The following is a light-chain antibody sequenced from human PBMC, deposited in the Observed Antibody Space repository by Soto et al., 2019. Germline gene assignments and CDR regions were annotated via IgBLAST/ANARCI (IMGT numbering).Light chain of an antibody. CDR1: QSVLYSADGNNY. J-gene: IGKJ1*01. V-gene: IGKV4-1*01. CDR3: LQYYSTPWT. CDR2: WAS. Sequence: DIVLSQSPDSLAVSLGERATINCKSSQSVLYSADGNNYLAWYQQKPGQPPKLLIYWASNRESGVPDRFSGSGSETDSTLSISRLQAEDVAVYYCLQYYSTPWTFGEGTKVEIK.